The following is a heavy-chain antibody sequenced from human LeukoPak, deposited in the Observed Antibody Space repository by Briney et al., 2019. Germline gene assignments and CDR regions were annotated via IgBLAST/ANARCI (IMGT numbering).Heavy chain of an antibody. D-gene: IGHD2-15*01. Sequence: ASVKVSCKASGYTFSTYYLHWVRQAPGQGLEWMGIINPSSRSTTYAQTFEGRVTMTSDTSTSTVYMELSRLRSEDTAVYYCASSDCSGGSCFILDYWGQGTLVIVSS. V-gene: IGHV1-46*01. J-gene: IGHJ4*02. CDR3: ASSDCSGGSCFILDY. CDR1: GYTFSTYY. CDR2: INPSSRST.